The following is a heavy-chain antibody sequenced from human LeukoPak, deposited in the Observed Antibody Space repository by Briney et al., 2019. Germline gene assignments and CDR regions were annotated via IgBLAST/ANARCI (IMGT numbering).Heavy chain of an antibody. D-gene: IGHD5-18*01. Sequence: PGGSLRLSCAASGFTLSDYYMSWIRQAPGKGLEWVSYISSSGSTIYYADSVKGRFTISRDNAKNSLYLQMNSLRAEDTAVYYCARENSKVDTAMVDAFDIWGQGTMVTVSS. CDR2: ISSSGSTI. CDR1: GFTLSDYY. J-gene: IGHJ3*02. V-gene: IGHV3-11*04. CDR3: ARENSKVDTAMVDAFDI.